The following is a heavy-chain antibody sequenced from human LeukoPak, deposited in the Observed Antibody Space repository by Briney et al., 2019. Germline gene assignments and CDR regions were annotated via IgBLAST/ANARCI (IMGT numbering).Heavy chain of an antibody. CDR1: GYTFTSYG. D-gene: IGHD6-19*01. CDR2: ISAYNGNT. J-gene: IGHJ5*02. CDR3: ARDLSYSSGLHLFDP. V-gene: IGHV1-18*01. Sequence: PEASVKVSCKASGYTFTSYGISWVRQAPGQGLEWMGWISAYNGNTNYAQKLQGRVTMTTDTSTSTAYMELRSLRSDDTAVYYCARDLSYSSGLHLFDPWGQGTLVTVSS.